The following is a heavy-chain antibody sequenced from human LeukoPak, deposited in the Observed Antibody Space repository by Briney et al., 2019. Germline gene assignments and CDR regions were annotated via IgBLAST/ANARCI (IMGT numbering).Heavy chain of an antibody. CDR1: GYTFTGYY. V-gene: IGHV1-2*02. CDR3: ATGDGGWYSFDY. J-gene: IGHJ4*02. D-gene: IGHD6-19*01. CDR2: INPNSGGT. Sequence: ASVKVSCKASGYTFTGYYMHWVRQAPGQGLEWMGWINPNSGGTNYAQKFQGRVTMTRDTPISTAYMELSRLRSDDTAVYYCATGDGGWYSFDYWGQGTLVTVSS.